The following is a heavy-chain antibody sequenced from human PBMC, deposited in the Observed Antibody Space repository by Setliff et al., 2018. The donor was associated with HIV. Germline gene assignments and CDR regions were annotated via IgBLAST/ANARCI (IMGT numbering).Heavy chain of an antibody. CDR2: IYSSETT. D-gene: IGHD3-22*01. CDR3: ARDGEGGYYEQ. Sequence: PSETLSLTCTVSGAPIDRFFWSWIRQPPGKGLEWIGYIYSSETTNYNPSLQSRVTMSLDTSKNHFSLILNSVTAADTAVYYCARDGEGGYYEQWGQGTLVTVS. V-gene: IGHV4-59*01. CDR1: GAPIDRFF. J-gene: IGHJ4*02.